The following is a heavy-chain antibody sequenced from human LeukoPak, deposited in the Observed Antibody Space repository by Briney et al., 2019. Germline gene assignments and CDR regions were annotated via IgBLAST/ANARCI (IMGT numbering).Heavy chain of an antibody. D-gene: IGHD5-12*01. CDR1: GFRFDDYA. CDR2: VNWNTAGA. CDR3: TKDRGVATNTFDS. V-gene: IGHV3-9*01. Sequence: GGSLRLSCVASGFRFDDYAMHWVRQAPRKGLEWVARVNWNTAGAEYRDSVKGRFIISRDNAKNSVYLQMNNLSPEDTAFYYCTKDRGVATNTFDSWGQGTLVLVSS. J-gene: IGHJ4*02.